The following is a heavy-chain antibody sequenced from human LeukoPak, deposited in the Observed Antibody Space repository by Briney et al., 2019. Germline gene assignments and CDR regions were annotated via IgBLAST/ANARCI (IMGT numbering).Heavy chain of an antibody. CDR3: ARTRGTGDRDY. V-gene: IGHV1-46*04. CDR2: INPSCGST. CDR1: GYTFTSYY. D-gene: IGHD7-27*01. J-gene: IGHJ4*02. Sequence: ASVKVSCKSCGYTFTSYYMHWVRQAPGQGLEWMGIINPSCGSTSYVQELQGRVTMTRDKSTSTVYMELSSLRSEDTVVYYCARTRGTGDRDYWGQGTLVTVSS.